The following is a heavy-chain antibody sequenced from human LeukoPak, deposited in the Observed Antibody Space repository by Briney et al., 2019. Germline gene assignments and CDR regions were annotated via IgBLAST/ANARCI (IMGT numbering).Heavy chain of an antibody. V-gene: IGHV6-1*01. CDR1: GDSVSSNSAA. CDR2: TYYRSKWYN. Sequence: QTLSLTCAISGDSVSSNSAAWNWIRQSPSRGLEWLGRTYYRSKWYNDYAVSVKSRITINPDTSKNQFSLQLNSVTPEDTAVYYCARVRIGYCSSTSCYAPLDYWGQGTLVTVSS. J-gene: IGHJ4*02. CDR3: ARVRIGYCSSTSCYAPLDY. D-gene: IGHD2-2*01.